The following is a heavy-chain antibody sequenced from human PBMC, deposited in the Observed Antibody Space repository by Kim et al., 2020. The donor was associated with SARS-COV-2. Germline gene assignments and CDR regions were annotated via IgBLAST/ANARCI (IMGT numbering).Heavy chain of an antibody. CDR2: IYHSGST. V-gene: IGHV4-30-2*01. CDR1: GGSINSGGYS. J-gene: IGHJ5*02. CDR3: ARGGITIFGVVISFDP. D-gene: IGHD3-3*01. Sequence: SETLSLTCAVSGGSINSGGYSWSWIRQPPGKGLEWIGYIYHSGSTYYNPSLKSRVTISVDRSKNQFSLKLSSVTAADTAVYYCARGGITIFGVVISFDPWGQGTLVTVSS.